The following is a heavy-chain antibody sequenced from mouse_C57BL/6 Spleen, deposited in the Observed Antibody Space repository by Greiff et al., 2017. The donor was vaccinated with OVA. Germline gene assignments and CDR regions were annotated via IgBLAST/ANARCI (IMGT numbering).Heavy chain of an antibody. CDR2: IYPSDSET. D-gene: IGHD2-5*01. Sequence: QVQLQQPGAELVRPGSSVKLSCKASGYTFTSYWMDWVKQRPGQGLEWIGNIYPSDSETHYNQKFKDKATLTVDKSSSTAYMQLSSLTSEDSAVYYCAREGYYSNYDFDYWGQGTTLTVSS. CDR3: AREGYYSNYDFDY. V-gene: IGHV1-61*01. J-gene: IGHJ2*01. CDR1: GYTFTSYW.